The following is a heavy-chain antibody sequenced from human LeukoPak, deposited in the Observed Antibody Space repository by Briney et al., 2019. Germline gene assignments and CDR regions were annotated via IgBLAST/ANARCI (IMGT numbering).Heavy chain of an antibody. J-gene: IGHJ4*02. Sequence: SETLSLTCTVSGDSISSGGYFWSWIRQPPGKGLEWIGYISHYENAYYNPSLSSRVTMSVDKSKNQVSLKITSVTTADTAIYYCARDGYNSAPFDYWGPGTLVTVSS. D-gene: IGHD5-24*01. CDR3: ARDGYNSAPFDY. V-gene: IGHV4-30-2*01. CDR2: ISHYENA. CDR1: GDSISSGGYF.